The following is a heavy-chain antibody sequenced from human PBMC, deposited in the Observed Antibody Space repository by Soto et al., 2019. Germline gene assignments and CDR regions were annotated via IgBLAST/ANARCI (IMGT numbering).Heavy chain of an antibody. CDR2: IYYSGST. V-gene: IGHV4-30-4*01. D-gene: IGHD4-17*01. CDR3: ARDGGYDYGAKRGAFDI. Sequence: QVQLQESGPGLVKPSQTLSLTCTVSGGSISSGDYYWNWIRQPPGKGLEWIGYIYYSGSTYYNPSLKSRVSISVDTSKNQFSLKLSSVTAADTAVYYCARDGGYDYGAKRGAFDIWGQGTMVTVSS. CDR1: GGSISSGDYY. J-gene: IGHJ3*02.